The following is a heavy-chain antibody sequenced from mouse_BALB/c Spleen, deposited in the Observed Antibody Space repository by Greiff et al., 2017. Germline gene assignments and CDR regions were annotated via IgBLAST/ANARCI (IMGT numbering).Heavy chain of an antibody. CDR3: AREGDGNYGYFDV. J-gene: IGHJ1*01. V-gene: IGHV1-14*01. D-gene: IGHD2-1*01. Sequence: EVQLQESGPELVKPGASVKMSCKASGYTFTSYVMHWVKQKPGQGLEWIGYINPYNDGTKYNEKFKGKATLTSDKSSSTAYMELSSLTSEDSAVYYCAREGDGNYGYFDVWGAGTTVTVSS. CDR1: GYTFTSYV. CDR2: INPYNDGT.